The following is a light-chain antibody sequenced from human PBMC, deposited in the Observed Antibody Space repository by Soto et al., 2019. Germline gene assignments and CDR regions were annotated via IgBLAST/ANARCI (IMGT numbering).Light chain of an antibody. CDR3: QQFGSPLT. Sequence: TLYPSTLSLTPGERAPLSCRASQSVSTTVAWDQEKAGQAPRLLIYSASTRATGVPARSSGGGSGTDFTLTITSLQSEDFAVYYWQQFGSPLTFGGGAKV. V-gene: IGKV3-15*01. J-gene: IGKJ4*01. CDR1: QSVSTT. CDR2: SAS.